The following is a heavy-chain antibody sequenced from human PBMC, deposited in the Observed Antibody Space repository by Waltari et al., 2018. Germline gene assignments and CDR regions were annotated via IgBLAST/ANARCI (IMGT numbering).Heavy chain of an antibody. J-gene: IGHJ6*02. CDR1: GGTFSSYA. V-gene: IGHV1-69*05. CDR2: VIPIFGTA. Sequence: QVQLVQSGAEVKKPGSSVKVSCKASGGTFSSYAISWVRQAPGQGLEWMGGVIPIFGTANYAQKFQGRVTMTTDESTSTAYMELSSLRAEDTAGYYWAREGKTGSYEVRSHGMDVWGQGTTVTVSS. D-gene: IGHD3-16*01. CDR3: AREGKTGSYEVRSHGMDV.